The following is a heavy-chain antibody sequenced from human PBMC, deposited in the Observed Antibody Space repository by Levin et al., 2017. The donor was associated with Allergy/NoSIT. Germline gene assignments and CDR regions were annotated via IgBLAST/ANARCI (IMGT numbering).Heavy chain of an antibody. Sequence: GESLKISCAASGFIFSRYAMHWVRQAPGKGLAWVAVISDDGSNQYYGDSVKGRFTVSRDNSKNKMYLQMTSLRAEDTAVYYCAKAPELATIGGAFEIWGRGTMVNVSS. CDR3: AKAPELATIGGAFEI. V-gene: IGHV3-30*18. CDR2: ISDDGSNQ. CDR1: GFIFSRYA. J-gene: IGHJ3*02. D-gene: IGHD1-26*01.